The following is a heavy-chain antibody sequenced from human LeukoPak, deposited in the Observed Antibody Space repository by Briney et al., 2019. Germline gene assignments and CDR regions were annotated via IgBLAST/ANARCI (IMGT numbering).Heavy chain of an antibody. CDR1: GFTFSYYW. Sequence: GGSLRLSCAASGFTFSYYWMHWVRQAPGKGLVWVSRINSEGTSTGFADSVKGRFTVSRDNAKNTLYLQMNSLRPEDTAVYYCVRSYRDLTGYYNHFDYWGQGTLVTVSS. J-gene: IGHJ4*02. CDR3: VRSYRDLTGYYNHFDY. D-gene: IGHD3-9*01. V-gene: IGHV3-74*01. CDR2: INSEGTST.